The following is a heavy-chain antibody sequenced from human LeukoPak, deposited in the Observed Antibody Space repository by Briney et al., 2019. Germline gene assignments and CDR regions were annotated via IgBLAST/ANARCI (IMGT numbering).Heavy chain of an antibody. V-gene: IGHV1-2*06. D-gene: IGHD3-9*01. CDR1: GYTFTDYY. CDR3: AREGFEYYYYLDV. J-gene: IGHJ6*03. CDR2: INPDSGGT. Sequence: ASVKVSCKPSGYTFTDYYIHWVRQAPGQGLEWMGRINPDSGGTHYAEKFQGRVTMTRDTSISTAYMELSRLTSGDTAEYYCAREGFEYYYYLDVWGKGTTVTVSS.